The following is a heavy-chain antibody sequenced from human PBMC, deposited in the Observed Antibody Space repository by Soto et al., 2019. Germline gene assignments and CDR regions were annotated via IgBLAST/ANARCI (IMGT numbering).Heavy chain of an antibody. CDR3: ARDYGSGSYPTSNWFDP. CDR2: ISYDGSNK. J-gene: IGHJ5*02. D-gene: IGHD3-10*01. CDR1: GFTFSSYG. V-gene: IGHV3-30*03. Sequence: QVQLVESGGGVVQPGRSLRLSCAASGFTFSSYGMHWVRQATGKGLEWEAVISYDGSNKYYSDSVKGRFTISRDNSKNSLYLQMNSLRAEDTAVYYCARDYGSGSYPTSNWFDPGGQRTLVTFSS.